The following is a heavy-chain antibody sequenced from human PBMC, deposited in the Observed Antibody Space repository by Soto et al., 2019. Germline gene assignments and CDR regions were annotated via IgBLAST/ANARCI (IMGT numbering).Heavy chain of an antibody. V-gene: IGHV3-33*06. CDR1: AFSFSVYG. Sequence: PGGSLRLSCETSAFSFSVYGMHWVRQAPGKGLEWVAVIWYDASKQFYAASVEGRFTISRDNSKAILYLQMNSLRAEDTAVYYCANSGLAARRNWFDPWGQGTLVTVSS. D-gene: IGHD6-6*01. CDR3: ANSGLAARRNWFDP. J-gene: IGHJ5*02. CDR2: IWYDASKQ.